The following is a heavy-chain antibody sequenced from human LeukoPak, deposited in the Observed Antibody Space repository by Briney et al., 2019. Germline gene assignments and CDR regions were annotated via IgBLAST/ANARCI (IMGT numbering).Heavy chain of an antibody. CDR2: INHSGTT. CDR1: GGSFSEYY. D-gene: IGHD2-8*01. Sequence: PSETLSLTCGVFGGSFSEYYWTWIRQSPGKGLEWIGEINHSGTTNYNSSLESRVTISVDTSKNQFSLNLSSVTAADTAVYYCASNGPLLSDTNRYYFNYWGQGTLVTVSS. CDR3: ASNGPLLSDTNRYYFNY. J-gene: IGHJ4*02. V-gene: IGHV4-34*01.